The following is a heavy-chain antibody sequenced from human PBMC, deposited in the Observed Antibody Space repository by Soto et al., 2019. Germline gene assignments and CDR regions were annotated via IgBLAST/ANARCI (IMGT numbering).Heavy chain of an antibody. CDR3: ATSTRADGSGPTQYYYYYMDV. CDR1: GGSISSSSYY. V-gene: IGHV4-39*01. Sequence: PSETLSLTCTVSGGSISSSSYYWGWIRQPPGKGLEWIGSIYYSGSTYYNPSLKSRVTISVDTSKNQFSLKLSSVTAADTAVYYCATSTRADGSGPTQYYYYYMDVWGEGTTVTVSS. CDR2: IYYSGST. J-gene: IGHJ6*03. D-gene: IGHD6-19*01.